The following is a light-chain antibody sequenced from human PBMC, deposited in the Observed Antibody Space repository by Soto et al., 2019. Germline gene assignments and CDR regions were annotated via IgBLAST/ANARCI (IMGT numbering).Light chain of an antibody. Sequence: SVLTQPASVSGSAGQSITISCTGTSSDVGGYNYVSWYQQHPGKAPKLMIYDVSNRPSGVSNRFSGSKSGNTASLTISGLQAEDEADYYCSSYTSSSTLFYVFGTGTKVTVL. J-gene: IGLJ1*01. CDR1: SSDVGGYNY. V-gene: IGLV2-14*01. CDR2: DVS. CDR3: SSYTSSSTLFYV.